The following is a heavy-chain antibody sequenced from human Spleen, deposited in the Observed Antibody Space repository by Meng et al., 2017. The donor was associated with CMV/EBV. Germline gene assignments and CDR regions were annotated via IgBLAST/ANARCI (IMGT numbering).Heavy chain of an antibody. J-gene: IGHJ6*02. V-gene: IGHV3-7*01. CDR3: AKNPGSSQTYYYYGMDV. CDR1: GFTFSDYW. Sequence: GGSLRLSCAASGFTFSDYWMIWVRQAPGRGLEWVANIKLDGSEKYYLESLKGRFSISRDNTRNSVYLQMNSLRVEDTAVYYCAKNPGSSQTYYYYGMDVWGQGTTVTVSS. CDR2: IKLDGSEK. D-gene: IGHD6-13*01.